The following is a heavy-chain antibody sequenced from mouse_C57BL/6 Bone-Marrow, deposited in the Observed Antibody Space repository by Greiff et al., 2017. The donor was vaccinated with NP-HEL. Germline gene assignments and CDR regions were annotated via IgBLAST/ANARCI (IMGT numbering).Heavy chain of an antibody. CDR2: INPNNGGT. CDR1: GYTFTDYY. J-gene: IGHJ3*01. CDR3: ARYYGKGFAY. Sequence: VQLQQSGPELVKPGASVKISCKASGYTFTDYYMNWVKQSHGKSLEWIGDINPNNGGTSYNQKFKGKATLTVDKSSSTAYMELRSLTSEDSAVYYCARYYGKGFAYWGQGTLVTVSA. V-gene: IGHV1-26*01. D-gene: IGHD2-1*01.